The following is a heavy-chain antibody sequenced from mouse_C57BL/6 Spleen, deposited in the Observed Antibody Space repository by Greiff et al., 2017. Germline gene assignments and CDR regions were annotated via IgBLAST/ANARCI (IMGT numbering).Heavy chain of an antibody. CDR3: AREIGLRPGYAMYY. V-gene: IGHV1-64*01. Sequence: VQLQQPGAELVKPGASVKLSCKASGYTFTSYWMHWVKQRPGQGLEWIGMIHPNSGSTNYNEKFKSKATLTVDKSSSTAYMQHSSLTSEDSAVYSCAREIGLRPGYAMYYWGQGTSVTVSS. D-gene: IGHD2-4*01. CDR2: IHPNSGST. J-gene: IGHJ4*01. CDR1: GYTFTSYW.